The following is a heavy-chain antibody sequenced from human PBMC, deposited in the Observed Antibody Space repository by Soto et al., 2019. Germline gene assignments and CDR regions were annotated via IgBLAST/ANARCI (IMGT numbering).Heavy chain of an antibody. D-gene: IGHD2-2*02. CDR1: GYTFSGYY. CDR2: INPNSGGT. Sequence: ASVKVCFKASGYTFSGYYIHWLRQAPGQGLEWMGWINPNSGGTNYAQKFQGRVTVTRDTPTSTAYMELSRLTSDDTAVYYCARSLTEGYCTITGCYTRPMYGMDVWGQGTTVTVSS. CDR3: ARSLTEGYCTITGCYTRPMYGMDV. V-gene: IGHV1-2*02. J-gene: IGHJ6*01.